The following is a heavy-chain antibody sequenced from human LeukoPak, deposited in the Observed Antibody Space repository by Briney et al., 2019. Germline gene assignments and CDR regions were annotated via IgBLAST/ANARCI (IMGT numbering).Heavy chain of an antibody. CDR1: GYTLTELS. J-gene: IGHJ4*02. D-gene: IGHD4-11*01. V-gene: IGHV1-24*01. Sequence: GASVKVSCKVSGYTLTELSMHWVRQAPGTGLEWMGGFDPEDGKTIYAQKFQGRVTMTEDTSTDTAYMELSSLRSEDTAVYFCARYSNRYYFDFWGQGTLVTVSS. CDR2: FDPEDGKT. CDR3: ARYSNRYYFDF.